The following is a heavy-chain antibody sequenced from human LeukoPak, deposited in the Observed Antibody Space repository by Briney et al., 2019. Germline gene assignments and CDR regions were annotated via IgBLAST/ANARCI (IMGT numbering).Heavy chain of an antibody. D-gene: IGHD3-10*01. CDR2: INPSGGST. CDR3: ARDWYLWDAMVRGVIHP. J-gene: IGHJ5*02. Sequence: AASVKVSCKASGYTFTSYYMHWVRQAPGQGLEWMGIINPSGGSTSYAQKFQGRVTMTRDTSTGTVYMELSSLRSEDTAVYYCARDWYLWDAMVRGVIHPWGQGTLVTVSS. V-gene: IGHV1-46*01. CDR1: GYTFTSYY.